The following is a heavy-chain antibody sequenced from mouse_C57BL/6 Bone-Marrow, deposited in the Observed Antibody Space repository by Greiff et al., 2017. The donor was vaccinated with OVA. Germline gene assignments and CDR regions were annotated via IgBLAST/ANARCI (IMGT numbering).Heavy chain of an antibody. CDR2: IYPGDGDT. Sequence: VQLQQSGPELVKPGASVKISCKASGYAFSSSWMNWVKQRPGKGLEWIGRIYPGDGDTNYNGKFKGKATLTADKSSSTAYMQLSSLTSEDSAVYFCVYGSSYEYYAMDYWGQGTSVTVSS. J-gene: IGHJ4*01. V-gene: IGHV1-82*01. CDR3: VYGSSYEYYAMDY. CDR1: GYAFSSSW. D-gene: IGHD1-1*01.